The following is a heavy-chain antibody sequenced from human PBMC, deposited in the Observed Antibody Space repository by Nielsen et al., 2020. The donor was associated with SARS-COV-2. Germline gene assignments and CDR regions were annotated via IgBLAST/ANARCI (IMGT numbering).Heavy chain of an antibody. CDR2: ISWNSGSI. CDR3: ATLFGEGYYYYGMDV. Sequence: SLKISCAASGFTFDDYAMHWVRQAPGKGLEWVSGISWNSGSIGYAVSVKGRFTISRDNAKNSLYLQMNSLRAEDTALYYCATLFGEGYYYYGMDVWGKGTTVTVSS. CDR1: GFTFDDYA. D-gene: IGHD3-10*02. V-gene: IGHV3-9*01. J-gene: IGHJ6*04.